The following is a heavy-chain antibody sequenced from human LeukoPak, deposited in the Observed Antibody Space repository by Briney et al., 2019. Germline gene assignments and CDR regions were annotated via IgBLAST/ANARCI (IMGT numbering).Heavy chain of an antibody. J-gene: IGHJ4*02. CDR1: GFIFSSYS. CDR2: ISSSSSTI. Sequence: GSLRLSCAASGFIFSSYSMNWGRQPAGEGLEWVSYISSSSSTIYYADSVKGRFTIYRDNAKNSLYLQMNSLRAEDTAVYYCARDRSLGGYDSLDYWGQGTLVTVSS. CDR3: ARDRSLGGYDSLDY. V-gene: IGHV3-48*01. D-gene: IGHD5-12*01.